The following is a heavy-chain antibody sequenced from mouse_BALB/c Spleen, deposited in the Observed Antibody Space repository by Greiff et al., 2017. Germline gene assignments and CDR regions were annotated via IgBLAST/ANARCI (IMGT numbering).Heavy chain of an antibody. J-gene: IGHJ3*01. CDR2: IDPSDSET. CDR1: GYSFTSYW. Sequence: VKLMESGPQLVRPGASVKISCKASGYSFTSYWMHWVKQRPGQGLEWIGMIDPSDSETRLNQKFKDKATLTVDKSSSTAYMQLSSPTSEDSAVYYCAREGKTARAKGFAYWGQGTLVTVSA. D-gene: IGHD3-2*01. V-gene: IGHV1S126*01. CDR3: AREGKTARAKGFAY.